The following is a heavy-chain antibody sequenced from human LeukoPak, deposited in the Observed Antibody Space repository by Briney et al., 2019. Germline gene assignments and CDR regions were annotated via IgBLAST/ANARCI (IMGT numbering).Heavy chain of an antibody. CDR2: INPNGGGP. Sequence: GASVTVSCKASGGTFSSYAISWVRQAPGQGLEYMGWINPNGGGPNYAQRFKGRVTLTKDTSINTVHMEMTGLTSDDTAVFYCARGGLAVAGKTQFHFDKWGQGTLVTVSS. CDR1: GGTFSSYA. CDR3: ARGGLAVAGKTQFHFDK. V-gene: IGHV1-2*02. J-gene: IGHJ4*02. D-gene: IGHD6-19*01.